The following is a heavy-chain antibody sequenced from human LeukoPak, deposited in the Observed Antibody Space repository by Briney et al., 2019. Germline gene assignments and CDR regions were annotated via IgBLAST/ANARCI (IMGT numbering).Heavy chain of an antibody. V-gene: IGHV3-74*01. J-gene: IGHJ4*02. CDR3: AKVDGSGNSIFDY. CDR2: INPDGRST. D-gene: IGHD3-22*01. CDR1: GFTFNTYW. Sequence: PGGSLRLSCAASGFTFNTYWMHWVRQAPGKGLVWVSRINPDGRSTNYADSVKGRFTISRDNAKNTLYLQMNSLRVEDTATYYCAKVDGSGNSIFDYWGQGTLVPVSS.